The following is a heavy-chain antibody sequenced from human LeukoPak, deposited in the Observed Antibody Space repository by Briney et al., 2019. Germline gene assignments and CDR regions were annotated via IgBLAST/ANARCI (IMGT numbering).Heavy chain of an antibody. V-gene: IGHV4-59*01. CDR3: ARVPTEYWSDP. D-gene: IGHD4-11*01. CDR1: GGSIISYY. Sequence: PSETLSLTCTVSGGSIISYYWSGIRQPPGKGLEWIGYIYYSGSTNYNPSLKSRVTISVDTSKNQFSLKLSSVTAADTAVYYCARVPTEYWSDPWGQGTLVTVSS. J-gene: IGHJ5*02. CDR2: IYYSGST.